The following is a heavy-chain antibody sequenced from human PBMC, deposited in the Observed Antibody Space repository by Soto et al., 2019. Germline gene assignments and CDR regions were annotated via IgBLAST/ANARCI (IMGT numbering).Heavy chain of an antibody. CDR2: IYHSGTT. Sequence: SETLSLTCAVSGGSISSGGYSWSWIRQPPGKGLEWIGYIYHSGTTHYNPSLKSRVTISVDRSKNQFSLKLSSVTAADTAVYYCARAHYGDYGYGMDVWGQGTTVTVSS. CDR1: GGSISSGGYS. V-gene: IGHV4-30-2*01. CDR3: ARAHYGDYGYGMDV. J-gene: IGHJ6*02. D-gene: IGHD4-17*01.